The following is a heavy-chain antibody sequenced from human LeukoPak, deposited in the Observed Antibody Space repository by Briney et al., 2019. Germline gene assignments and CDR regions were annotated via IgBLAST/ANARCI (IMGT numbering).Heavy chain of an antibody. Sequence: PGGSLRLSCAASGLTFSSYAMTWVRQAPGKGLEWVAVISYDGSNKYYADSVKGRFTISRDNSKNTLYLQMNSLRAEDTAVYYCAVLGYSYGHAIHRLGAFDIWGQGTMVTVSS. CDR1: GLTFSSYA. V-gene: IGHV3-30-3*01. CDR2: ISYDGSNK. CDR3: AVLGYSYGHAIHRLGAFDI. D-gene: IGHD5-18*01. J-gene: IGHJ3*02.